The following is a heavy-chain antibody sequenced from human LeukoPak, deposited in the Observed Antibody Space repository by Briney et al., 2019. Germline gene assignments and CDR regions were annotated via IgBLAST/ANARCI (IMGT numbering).Heavy chain of an antibody. J-gene: IGHJ4*02. V-gene: IGHV3-66*01. CDR3: ARERYYYDTTGALDY. Sequence: GGSLRLSCAASGFTVRSNYMSWVRQAPGKGLEWVSVIYSGETTSYAESTRGGFTIFKNNSKNTLYFQITSLGAEDTAVYYCARERYYYDTTGALDYWGQGTLVTVSS. CDR1: GFTVRSNY. CDR2: IYSGETT. D-gene: IGHD3-22*01.